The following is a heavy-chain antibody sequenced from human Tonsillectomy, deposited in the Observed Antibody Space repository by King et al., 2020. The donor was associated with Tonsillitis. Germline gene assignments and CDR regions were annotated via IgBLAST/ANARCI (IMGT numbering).Heavy chain of an antibody. CDR1: GFTFSGNW. V-gene: IGHV3-7*03. D-gene: IGHD2-15*01. CDR2: ITQDGSET. CDR3: ARIPNGWYFGV. Sequence: VQLVESGGGLVQPGGSLRLSCAASGFTFSGNWMTWVRQAPGKGLEWVASITQDGSETYFLDSVRGRFTISRDNAKNSLYLQMSSLRAEDTAVYYCARIPNGWYFGVWGRGTTVIVSS. J-gene: IGHJ6*02.